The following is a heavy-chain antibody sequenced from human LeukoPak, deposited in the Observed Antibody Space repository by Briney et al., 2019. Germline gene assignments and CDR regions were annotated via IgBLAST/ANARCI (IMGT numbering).Heavy chain of an antibody. CDR3: ARVRDTGCWFDP. CDR1: GFTLGDHY. J-gene: IGHJ5*02. V-gene: IGHV3-72*01. Sequence: PGGSLRLSCAASGFTLGDHYMDWVRQAPGKGLEWVGRTRDRAYSYTTEYAASVKGRFTISRDDSKNSLYLQMNSLKTEDTAVYYCARVRDTGCWFDPWGQGTLVTVSS. D-gene: IGHD1-1*01. CDR2: TRDRAYSYTT.